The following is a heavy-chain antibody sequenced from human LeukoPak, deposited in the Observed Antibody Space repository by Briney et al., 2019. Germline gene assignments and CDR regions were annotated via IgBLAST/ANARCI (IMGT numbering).Heavy chain of an antibody. D-gene: IGHD3-22*01. V-gene: IGHV1-69*05. J-gene: IGHJ1*01. CDR1: GCTFSSYA. Sequence: ASVKVSCKASGCTFSSYAISWVRQAPGQGLEWMGGIIPNCGTADYAQKFQGRVTITTDASTSTAYMELSSRRSEDTAVYYFGRALSAGGYYYGPFQHWGQGTLVTVSS. CDR3: GRALSAGGYYYGPFQH. CDR2: IIPNCGTA.